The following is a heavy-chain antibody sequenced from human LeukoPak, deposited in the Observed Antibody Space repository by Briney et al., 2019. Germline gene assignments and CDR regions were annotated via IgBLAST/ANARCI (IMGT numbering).Heavy chain of an antibody. CDR3: ARGRRYNWNDYYYYGMDV. CDR1: GGSISSSSYY. D-gene: IGHD1-1*01. Sequence: PSETLSLTCTVSGGSISSSSYYWSWIRQPPGKGLEWIGEINHSGSTNYNPSLKSRVTISVDTSKNQFSLKLSSVTAADTAVYYCARGRRYNWNDYYYYGMDVWGQGTTVTVSS. V-gene: IGHV4-39*07. J-gene: IGHJ6*02. CDR2: INHSGST.